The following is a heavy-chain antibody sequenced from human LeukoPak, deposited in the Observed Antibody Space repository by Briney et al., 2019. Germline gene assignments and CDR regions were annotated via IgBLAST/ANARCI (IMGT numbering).Heavy chain of an antibody. D-gene: IGHD6-13*01. Sequence: ETLSLTCTVSGDSIRSYYWSWIRQPPGKGLEWIGYIYYSETAKYNPSLKSRVTISVDTSKNQFSLKLTSVTAADTAVYYCARELYSSSWYGFWGYWGQGTLVTVSS. CDR2: IYYSETA. J-gene: IGHJ4*02. CDR3: ARELYSSSWYGFWGY. V-gene: IGHV4-59*01. CDR1: GDSIRSYY.